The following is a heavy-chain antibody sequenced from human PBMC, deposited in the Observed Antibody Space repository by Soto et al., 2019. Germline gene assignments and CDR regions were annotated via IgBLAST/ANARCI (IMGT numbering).Heavy chain of an antibody. J-gene: IGHJ4*02. V-gene: IGHV3-74*01. CDR1: GFTFSSYW. CDR3: ASPSSHYFNWYPDY. D-gene: IGHD1-1*01. Sequence: GGSLRLSCAASGFTFSSYWMHWVRQAPGKGLMWVSRINNDGSITNYVDSVKGRFTISRDNAKNTLYLQMDSLRAEDTAVYYCASPSSHYFNWYPDYWGQGALVTVSS. CDR2: INNDGSIT.